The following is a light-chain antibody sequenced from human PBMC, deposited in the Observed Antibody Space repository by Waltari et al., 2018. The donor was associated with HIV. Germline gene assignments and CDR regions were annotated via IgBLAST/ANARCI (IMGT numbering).Light chain of an antibody. V-gene: IGKV1-27*01. CDR3: QNYNNVPRT. J-gene: IGKJ1*01. CDR1: QAISNS. Sequence: DIQMTQSPSSLSASVGDRVTITCRASQAISNSLAWYQQKPGKVPQLLIYAASTLQSGGPSRFSGVGSGTNFTLAITSVRPGDVATYFCQNYNNVPRTFGQGTKVEIK. CDR2: AAS.